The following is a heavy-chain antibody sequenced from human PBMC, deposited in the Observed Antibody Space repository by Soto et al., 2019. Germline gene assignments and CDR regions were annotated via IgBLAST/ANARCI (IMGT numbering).Heavy chain of an antibody. Sequence: ASVKVSCKASGYTFNNYGITWVRQAPGQGLEWLGWISVYNGNKNYAKKVQGRVSMTADTSTSTAHMELRSLQSDDTAVYFCARVAITLIRGLKVDFYSMDVRGQGTTVTVS. CDR1: GYTFNNYG. J-gene: IGHJ6*02. CDR3: ARVAITLIRGLKVDFYSMDV. D-gene: IGHD3-10*01. CDR2: ISVYNGNK. V-gene: IGHV1-18*01.